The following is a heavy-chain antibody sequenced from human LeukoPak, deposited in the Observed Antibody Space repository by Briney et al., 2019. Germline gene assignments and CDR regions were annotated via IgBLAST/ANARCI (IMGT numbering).Heavy chain of an antibody. V-gene: IGHV4-59*01. D-gene: IGHD3-16*01. CDR1: GGSISSYY. CDR3: ARSFRRGYYYMDV. J-gene: IGHJ6*03. CDR2: IYYSGST. Sequence: SETLSLTCTVSGGSISSYYWSWIRQPPGKGLEWIGYIYYSGSTNYNPSLKSRVTISVDTSKNQFSLKLSSVTAADTAVYYCARSFRRGYYYMDVWGEGTTVTVSS.